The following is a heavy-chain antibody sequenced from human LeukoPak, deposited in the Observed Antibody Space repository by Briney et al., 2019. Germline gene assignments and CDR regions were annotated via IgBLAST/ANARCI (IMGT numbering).Heavy chain of an antibody. CDR1: GFTSSSYE. D-gene: IGHD5-18*01. CDR3: ARKLSDTVMDN. CDR2: ISSSGSTT. J-gene: IGHJ4*02. V-gene: IGHV3-48*03. Sequence: GGSLRLSCAASGFTSSSYEMNWVRQAPGKGLEWVSYISSSGSTTYYADSVKGRFTISRDNAKNSLYLQMNSLRAEDTAVYYCARKLSDTVMDNWGQGTLVTVSS.